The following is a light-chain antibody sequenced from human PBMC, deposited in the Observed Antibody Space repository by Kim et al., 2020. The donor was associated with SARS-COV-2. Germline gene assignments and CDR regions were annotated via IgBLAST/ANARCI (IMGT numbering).Light chain of an antibody. Sequence: EIVMTQSPATLSVSPGERVTLSCRASQSVGSKLAWYQQQPGQAPRLLIYGTSTRATGIPVKFSGSGSDTEFTLTISSLQSEDFAVYYCQQYHKWPPFTFGQGTKVDIK. V-gene: IGKV3-15*01. CDR3: QQYHKWPPFT. CDR1: QSVGSK. CDR2: GTS. J-gene: IGKJ2*01.